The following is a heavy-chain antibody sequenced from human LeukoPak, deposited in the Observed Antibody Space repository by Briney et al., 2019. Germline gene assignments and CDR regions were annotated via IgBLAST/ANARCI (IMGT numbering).Heavy chain of an antibody. CDR2: INHSGST. V-gene: IGHV4-34*01. CDR3: ARPSITGTRDY. CDR1: GGSFSGYY. Sequence: SETLSLTCAVYGGSFSGYYWSWIRQPPGKGLEWIGEINHSGSTNYNPSLKSRATISVDTSKNQFSLKLSSVTAADTAVYYCARPSITGTRDYWGQGTLVTVSS. J-gene: IGHJ4*02. D-gene: IGHD1-7*01.